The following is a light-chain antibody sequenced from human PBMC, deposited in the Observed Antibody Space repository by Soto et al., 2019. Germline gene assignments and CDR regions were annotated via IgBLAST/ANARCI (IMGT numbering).Light chain of an antibody. CDR1: SSDVGAYNY. J-gene: IGLJ2*01. Sequence: QSALTQPASVSGSPGQSITISCTGTSSDVGAYNYVSWYQQHPGKAPKLIISEVSNRPSGVSNRFSGSNSGNTASLTISGLQAEDEADYYCSSYTSSSTVVFGGGTKLTVL. CDR3: SSYTSSSTVV. CDR2: EVS. V-gene: IGLV2-14*01.